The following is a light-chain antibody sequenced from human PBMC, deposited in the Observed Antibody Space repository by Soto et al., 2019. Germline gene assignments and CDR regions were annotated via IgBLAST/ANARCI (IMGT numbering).Light chain of an antibody. J-gene: IGLJ1*01. CDR3: QSYDSSLSGSRV. CDR1: SYDIGAGYD. CDR2: GNN. V-gene: IGLV1-40*01. Sequence: QSVLTQPPSVSGAPGQRVTISCTGSSYDIGAGYDVHWYQQFPGTVHKLLIYGNNNRPSGVPDRFSGSKSGTSASLAITGLQAEDEADYYCQSYDSSLSGSRVFGTGTKLTVL.